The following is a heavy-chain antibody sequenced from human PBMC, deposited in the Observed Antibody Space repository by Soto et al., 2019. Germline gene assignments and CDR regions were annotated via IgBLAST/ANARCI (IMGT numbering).Heavy chain of an antibody. CDR2: ISWNSGNI. V-gene: IGHV3-9*01. Sequence: EVQLVESGGGLVQPGRSLRLSCAASGFTFDDYAMHWVRQAPGKGLEWVSGISWNSGNIDYADSVKGRFTISRDNAKNSLYLHMNSLRAEDTAFYYCAKDRVDGGKIPHSFDYWGQGTLVTVSS. CDR3: AKDRVDGGKIPHSFDY. CDR1: GFTFDDYA. J-gene: IGHJ4*02. D-gene: IGHD4-17*01.